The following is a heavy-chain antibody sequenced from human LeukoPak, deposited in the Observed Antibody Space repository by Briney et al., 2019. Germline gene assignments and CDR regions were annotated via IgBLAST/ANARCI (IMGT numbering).Heavy chain of an antibody. Sequence: SETLSLTCTVSGGSISSSSYYWGWIRQPPGKGLEWIGSIYHSGSTYYNPSLKSRVTISVDTSKNQFSLKLSSVTAADTAVYYCAGGPPRPLYYMDVWGKGTTVTVSS. CDR1: GGSISSSSYY. CDR2: IYHSGST. D-gene: IGHD6-6*01. V-gene: IGHV4-39*07. CDR3: AGGPPRPLYYMDV. J-gene: IGHJ6*03.